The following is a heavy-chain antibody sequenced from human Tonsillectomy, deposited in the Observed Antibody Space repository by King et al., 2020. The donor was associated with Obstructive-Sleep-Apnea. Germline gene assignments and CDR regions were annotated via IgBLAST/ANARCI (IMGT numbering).Heavy chain of an antibody. CDR2: IRSISSYI. J-gene: IGHJ4*02. CDR1: VFTFSSYS. D-gene: IGHD6-19*01. CDR3: ASLLYSSNHDY. V-gene: IGHV3-21*01. Sequence: VQLVESGGGLVKPGGSLRLSCAASVFTFSSYSMNWVRQAPGKGLEWVSAIRSISSYIYYADSVKGRFTISRDNAKNSLYLQMNSLRAEDTAVYYCASLLYSSNHDYWGQGTLVTVSS.